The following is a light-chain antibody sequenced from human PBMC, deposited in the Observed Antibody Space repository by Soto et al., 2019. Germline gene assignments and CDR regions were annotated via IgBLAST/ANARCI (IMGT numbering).Light chain of an antibody. CDR3: SSYAGSNNYV. Sequence: QSALTQPASLSGSPGQSITISCTGTSSDIGAYDYVSWFQQHPGKAPKLMIYEVSKRPSGVPDRFSGSKSGNTASLTVSGLQAEDEADYYCSSYAGSNNYVFGTGTKVTV. J-gene: IGLJ1*01. V-gene: IGLV2-8*01. CDR2: EVS. CDR1: SSDIGAYDY.